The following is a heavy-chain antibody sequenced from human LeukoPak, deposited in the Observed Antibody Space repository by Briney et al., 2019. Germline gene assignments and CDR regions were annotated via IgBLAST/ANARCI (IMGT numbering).Heavy chain of an antibody. J-gene: IGHJ4*02. D-gene: IGHD5-18*01. V-gene: IGHV4-61*02. CDR3: ARSQIQLHLPWYFDY. Sequence: PSQXLSLTCTVSGGSISSRNYHWHWVRQAAGKGREWIGRIYASRASKYNPSLNSRVTISLATSKNQFFLTLSPVTAADTAVYYCARSQIQLHLPWYFDYWGQGILVTVSS. CDR1: GGSISSRNYH. CDR2: IYASRAS.